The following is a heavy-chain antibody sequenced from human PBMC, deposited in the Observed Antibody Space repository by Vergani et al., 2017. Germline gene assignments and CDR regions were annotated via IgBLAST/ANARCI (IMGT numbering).Heavy chain of an antibody. J-gene: IGHJ6*02. CDR1: GGSISSGGYY. CDR2: IYYSGST. V-gene: IGHV4-31*03. Sequence: QVQLQESGPGLVKPSQTLSLTCTVSGGSISSGGYYWSWIRQHPGKGLEWIGYIYYSGSTYYNPSLKSRVTISVDTSKNQFSLKLSSVTAADTAVYYCARDPGSIAVAGTNYYYYYGMYVWGQGTTVTVSS. D-gene: IGHD6-19*01. CDR3: ARDPGSIAVAGTNYYYYYGMYV.